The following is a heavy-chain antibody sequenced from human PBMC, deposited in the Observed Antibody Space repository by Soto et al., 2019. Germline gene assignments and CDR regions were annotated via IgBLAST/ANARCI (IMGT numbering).Heavy chain of an antibody. CDR1: GGTFSSYA. V-gene: IGHV1-69*13. Sequence: SVKVSCKASGGTFSSYAISWVRQAPGQGLEWMGGIIPISGTANYAQKFQGRVTITADESTSTAYMELSSLGSEDTAVYYCARSQGSSTSLEIYYYYYYGMDVWGQGTTVTVSS. CDR3: ARSQGSSTSLEIYYYYYYGMDV. J-gene: IGHJ6*02. D-gene: IGHD2-2*01. CDR2: IIPISGTA.